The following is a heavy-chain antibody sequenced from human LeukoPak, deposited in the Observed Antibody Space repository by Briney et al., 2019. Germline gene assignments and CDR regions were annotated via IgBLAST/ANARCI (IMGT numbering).Heavy chain of an antibody. CDR2: IYYSGST. Sequence: SETLSLTCTVPGGSISSYYWSWIRQPPGKALEWIGYIYYSGSTNYNPSLKSRVAISVDTSKNQFSLKLSSVTAADTAVYYCARQEPLEYSSSSSNAFDIWGQGTMVTVSS. D-gene: IGHD6-6*01. CDR3: ARQEPLEYSSSSSNAFDI. CDR1: GGSISSYY. V-gene: IGHV4-59*08. J-gene: IGHJ3*02.